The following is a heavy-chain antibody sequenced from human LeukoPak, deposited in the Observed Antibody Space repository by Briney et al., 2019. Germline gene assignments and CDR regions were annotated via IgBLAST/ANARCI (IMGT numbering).Heavy chain of an antibody. Sequence: SETLSLTCTVSGGSISSYYWGWIRQPPGKGLEWIGSIYYSGSTYYNPSLKSRVTISVDTSKNQFSLKLSSVTAADTAVYYCARVEGYCSGGSCYRSNWFDPWGQGTLVTVSS. J-gene: IGHJ5*02. D-gene: IGHD2-15*01. CDR3: ARVEGYCSGGSCYRSNWFDP. CDR2: IYYSGST. V-gene: IGHV4-39*07. CDR1: GGSISSYY.